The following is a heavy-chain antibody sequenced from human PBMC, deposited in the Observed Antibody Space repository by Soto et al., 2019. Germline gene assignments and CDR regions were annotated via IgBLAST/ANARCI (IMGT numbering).Heavy chain of an antibody. V-gene: IGHV1-18*01. Sequence: QVQLVQSGAEVKKPGASVKVSCKASGYTFTSYGISWVRQAPGQGLEWMGWISAYTGNTNYAQKSQGRVTMTTDTSTSTAYMELRSLRSDDTAVYYCASWRYHGYYYYSFMDVWGQGTTVTVSS. CDR3: ASWRYHGYYYYSFMDV. D-gene: IGHD3-9*01. CDR1: GYTFTSYG. J-gene: IGHJ6*02. CDR2: ISAYTGNT.